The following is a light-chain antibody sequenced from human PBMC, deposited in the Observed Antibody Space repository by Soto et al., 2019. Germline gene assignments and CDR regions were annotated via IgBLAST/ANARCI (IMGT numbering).Light chain of an antibody. CDR3: QQYNNWPPAT. CDR2: RAS. CDR1: QSISSK. J-gene: IGKJ1*01. V-gene: IGKV3-15*01. Sequence: EIVVTQSAATLSVSPGERATLYCRASQSISSKLAWYQQKPGQAPRLLIYRASTRATDIPARFSGSGSGTEFTLTISSLQSEDFAVYYCQQYNNWPPATFGQGTKVDI.